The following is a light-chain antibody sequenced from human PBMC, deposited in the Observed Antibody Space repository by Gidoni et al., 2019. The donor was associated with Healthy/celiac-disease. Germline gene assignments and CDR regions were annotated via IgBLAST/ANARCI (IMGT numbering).Light chain of an antibody. CDR3: NSRDSSGNRV. CDR2: GKN. J-gene: IGLJ3*02. CDR1: SLRSYD. V-gene: IGLV3-19*01. Sequence: SSELTQDPAVSVALGQTVRLTCQGDSLRSYDASWYQQTPGQAPVLVIYGKNNRPSGIPDRFSGSSSGNTASLTITGAQAEDEADYYCNSRDSSGNRVFGGGTKLTVL.